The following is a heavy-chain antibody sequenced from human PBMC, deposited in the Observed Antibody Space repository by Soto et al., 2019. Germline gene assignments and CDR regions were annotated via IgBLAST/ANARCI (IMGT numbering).Heavy chain of an antibody. CDR3: AKSVITTGGPFPY. CDR2: ISGSGGST. Sequence: PGGSLRLSCAASGFTFSSCAMGWVRQAPGKGLEWVSGISGSGGSTYYADSVKGRFTISRDNSKNTLYLQMSSLGAEDTALYYCAKSVITTGGPFPYWGQGTLVTVSS. CDR1: GFTFSSCA. D-gene: IGHD3-22*01. J-gene: IGHJ4*02. V-gene: IGHV3-23*01.